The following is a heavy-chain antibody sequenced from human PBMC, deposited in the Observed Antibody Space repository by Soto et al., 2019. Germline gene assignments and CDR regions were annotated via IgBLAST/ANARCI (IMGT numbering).Heavy chain of an antibody. Sequence: PSETLSLTCAVYGGSFSAYYWSWIRQHPGKGLEWIGYIYYSGSTYYNPSLKSRVTISVDTSRNQFSLELRSVTAADTAVYYCARVDGYFFFFDNWGQGTQVTVSS. V-gene: IGHV4-59*01. D-gene: IGHD3-22*01. CDR1: GGSFSAYY. CDR3: ARVDGYFFFFDN. CDR2: IYYSGST. J-gene: IGHJ4*02.